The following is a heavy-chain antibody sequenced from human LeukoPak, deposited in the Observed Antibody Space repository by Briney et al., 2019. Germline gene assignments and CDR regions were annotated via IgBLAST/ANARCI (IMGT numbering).Heavy chain of an antibody. D-gene: IGHD5-18*01. V-gene: IGHV4-59*08. CDR1: DGSINSYY. CDR2: IYYNGNT. CDR3: ARKVDTTLIFVY. Sequence: SETLSLTCSVSDGSINSYYWNWIRRPPGKGLEWIGYIYYNGNTNYSPSLKSRVTMSVDTSKNLFSLKLSSVTAADTAMYYCARKVDTTLIFVYWGQGTLVTVSS. J-gene: IGHJ4*02.